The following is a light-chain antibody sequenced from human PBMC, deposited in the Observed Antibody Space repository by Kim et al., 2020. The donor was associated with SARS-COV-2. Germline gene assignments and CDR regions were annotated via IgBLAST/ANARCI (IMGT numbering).Light chain of an antibody. V-gene: IGLV2-8*01. Sequence: QSALTKPPSVSASPGQSVTISCTGTSSDIGAYNSVSWYQQHPGRSPKLIIYEVNNLPSGVHDRFSGSKSGNTASLTVSGLQADDEADYYCSSYGSNYNLLFGGETELTVL. J-gene: IGLJ2*01. CDR3: SSYGSNYNLL. CDR2: EVN. CDR1: SSDIGAYNS.